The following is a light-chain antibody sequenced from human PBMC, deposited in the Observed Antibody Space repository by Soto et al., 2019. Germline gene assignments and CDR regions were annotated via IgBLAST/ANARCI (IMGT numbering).Light chain of an antibody. CDR2: AAS. CDR3: QQLNSYPLP. Sequence: DIQLTHSASCLSASVGGRVTITCRASQGISSYLAFYQQKPWKAPKLRIYAASTLQIGVPSRFSGSGSGTEFTLTISSLQPEDFATYYCQQLNSYPLPFGGGTKVDI. V-gene: IGKV1-9*01. CDR1: QGISSY. J-gene: IGKJ4*01.